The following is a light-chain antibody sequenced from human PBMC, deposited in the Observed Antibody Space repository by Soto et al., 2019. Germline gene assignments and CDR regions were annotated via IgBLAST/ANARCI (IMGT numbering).Light chain of an antibody. J-gene: IGKJ1*01. CDR1: QSISSY. CDR3: QQYYTYPWT. CDR2: AES. Sequence: IQMTHSPSTMSASVGDRVTITCLASQSISSYLALYQQKPGKAPKLLIYAESTLQSGVPSRFSGSGSGTDFTLTISCLQSEDFATYYCQQYYTYPWTFGQGTKVDIK. V-gene: IGKV1-8*01.